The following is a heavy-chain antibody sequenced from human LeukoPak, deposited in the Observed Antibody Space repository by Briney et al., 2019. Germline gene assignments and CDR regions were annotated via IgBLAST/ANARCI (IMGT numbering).Heavy chain of an antibody. D-gene: IGHD2-2*01. CDR3: ARLYCSSTSCPRSMDV. CDR2: ISSSSSYI. CDR1: GFTFSSYS. Sequence: GGSLRLSCAASGFTFSSYSMNWVRQAPGKGLEWVSSISSSSSYIYYADSVKGRFTTSRDNAKNSLYLQMNSLRAEDTAVYYCARLYCSSTSCPRSMDVWGQGTTVTVSS. J-gene: IGHJ6*02. V-gene: IGHV3-21*01.